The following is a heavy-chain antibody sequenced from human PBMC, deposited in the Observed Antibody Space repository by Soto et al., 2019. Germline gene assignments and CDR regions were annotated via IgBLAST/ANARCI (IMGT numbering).Heavy chain of an antibody. D-gene: IGHD5-12*01. CDR3: ARSLGYSSRTGAH. CDR2: VSNGAP. CDR1: GFMFTNYA. J-gene: IGHJ4*02. Sequence: EVQLSESGGGVVQPGKSLRLSCVTSGFMFTNYAMSWVRQAPGKGLEWVSDVSNGAPHYADSVKGRFTISRDNSKNTLYLQMNGLRVEDTAVYYCARSLGYSSRTGAHWGQGTRVTVSS. V-gene: IGHV3-23*01.